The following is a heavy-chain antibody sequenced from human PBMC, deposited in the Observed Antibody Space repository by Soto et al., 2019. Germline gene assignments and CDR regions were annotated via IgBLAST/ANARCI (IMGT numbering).Heavy chain of an antibody. D-gene: IGHD2-15*01. CDR1: GFSLSTSGVG. Sequence: QITLKESGPTLLKPTQTLTLTCTVSGFSLSTSGVGVGWIRQSPGKSLEWLALIYWDDVQRYNPSLKTRLTITKDDPRSQVVLTMTNMDPVDTATYYCAHSPCSGGTCYLFDPWCQGALVTVSS. V-gene: IGHV2-5*02. J-gene: IGHJ5*02. CDR3: AHSPCSGGTCYLFDP. CDR2: IYWDDVQ.